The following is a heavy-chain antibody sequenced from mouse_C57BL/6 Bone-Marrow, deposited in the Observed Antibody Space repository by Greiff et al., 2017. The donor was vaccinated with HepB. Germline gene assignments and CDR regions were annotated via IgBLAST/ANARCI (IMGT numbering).Heavy chain of an antibody. D-gene: IGHD1-1*01. V-gene: IGHV1-59*01. Sequence: QVQLQQPGAELVRPGTSVKLSCKASGYTFTSYWMHWVKQRPGQGLEWIGVIDPSDSYTNYNQKFKGKATLTVDTSSSTAYMQLSSLTSEDSAVYYCARSRYYGSSGCAYWGQGTLVTVSA. J-gene: IGHJ3*01. CDR3: ARSRYYGSSGCAY. CDR2: IDPSDSYT. CDR1: GYTFTSYW.